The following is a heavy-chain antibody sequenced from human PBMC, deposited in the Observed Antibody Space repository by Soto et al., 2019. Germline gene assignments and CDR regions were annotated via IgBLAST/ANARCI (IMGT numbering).Heavy chain of an antibody. CDR2: IWYDGSNK. Sequence: QVQLVESGGGVVQPGRSLRLSCAASGFTFSSYGMHWVRQAPGKGLEWVAVIWYDGSNKYYADSVKGRFTISRDNSKNTLYLQIHSLGAGNTAVYYCARDVKSSSSLSEEYYYYYDGMDVWGQGTTVTVSS. V-gene: IGHV3-33*01. J-gene: IGHJ6*02. CDR3: ARDVKSSSSLSEEYYYYYDGMDV. CDR1: GFTFSSYG. D-gene: IGHD6-6*01.